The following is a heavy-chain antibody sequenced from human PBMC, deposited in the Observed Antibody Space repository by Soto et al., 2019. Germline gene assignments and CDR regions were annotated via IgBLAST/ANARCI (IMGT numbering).Heavy chain of an antibody. CDR1: GYTFTSYD. CDR3: ARTLIPSLYDSSGYFDY. CDR2: MNPNSGNT. D-gene: IGHD3-22*01. J-gene: IGHJ4*02. V-gene: IGHV1-8*01. Sequence: QVQLVQSGAEVKKPGASVKVSCKASGYTFTSYDINWVRQATGQGLEWMGWMNPNSGNTGYAQKFQGRVTMTRNTSISTAYMELSSLRSEDTAVYYCARTLIPSLYDSSGYFDYWGQGTLVTVSS.